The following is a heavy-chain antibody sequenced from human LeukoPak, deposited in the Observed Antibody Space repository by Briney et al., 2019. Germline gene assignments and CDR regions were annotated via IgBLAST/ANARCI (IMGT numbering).Heavy chain of an antibody. V-gene: IGHV3-30*18. D-gene: IGHD6-19*01. J-gene: IGHJ4*02. CDR2: ISYDGSNK. CDR1: GFTFSSYG. CDR3: AKDLGGIAVAGIGYYFDY. Sequence: GGSLRLSCAASGFTFSSYGMHWVRQAPGKGLEWVAVISYDGSNKYYADSVKGRFTISRDNSKNTLYLQMNSLRAEDTAVYYCAKDLGGIAVAGIGYYFDYWGQGTLVTVSS.